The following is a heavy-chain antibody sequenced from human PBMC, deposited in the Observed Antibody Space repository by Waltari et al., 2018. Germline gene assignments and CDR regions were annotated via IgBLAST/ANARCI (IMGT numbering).Heavy chain of an antibody. CDR2: RSGSGGST. D-gene: IGHD6-19*01. J-gene: IGHJ6*02. CDR3: ARDSSSPHSSGWYGDYYYYGMDV. CDR1: GFTFSSYA. Sequence: EVQLLESGGGLVQPGGSLRLSCAASGFTFSSYAMSWVRQAPGKGLEWVSARSGSGGSTYDADSWKGRFTISRDNSKNTLYLQMNSLRAADMAVYYCARDSSSPHSSGWYGDYYYYGMDVWGQGTTVTVSS. V-gene: IGHV3-23*01.